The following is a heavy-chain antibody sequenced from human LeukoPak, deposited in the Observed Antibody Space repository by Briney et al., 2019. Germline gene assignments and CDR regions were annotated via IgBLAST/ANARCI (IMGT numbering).Heavy chain of an antibody. CDR2: IKTDGSDR. J-gene: IGHJ6*02. D-gene: IGHD3-16*01. CDR3: ARGGGLDV. Sequence: GGSLRLSCVVSGFRFSDYWMHWVRKAPGKGLVWVSGIKTDGSDRRYADFVAGRFTISRDNAKNSLYLQMSNLRAEDTAVYFCARGGGLDVWGQGATVTVSS. V-gene: IGHV3-74*01. CDR1: GFRFSDYW.